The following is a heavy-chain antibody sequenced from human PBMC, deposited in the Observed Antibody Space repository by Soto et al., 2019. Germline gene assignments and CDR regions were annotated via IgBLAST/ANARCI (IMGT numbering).Heavy chain of an antibody. CDR2: IYYSGST. J-gene: IGHJ4*02. CDR3: ARHKEAWNQKGDFDY. CDR1: GGSVRNYY. V-gene: IGHV4-59*08. D-gene: IGHD1-1*01. Sequence: QVQLQESGPGLVKSSETLSLTCTVSGGSVRNYYWSWIRQPPGKGLEWIGYIYYSGSTNYSPSLKSRVTISVDTSKNQFALRLNSVTAADTAVYYCARHKEAWNQKGDFDYWGQGSPVTVSS.